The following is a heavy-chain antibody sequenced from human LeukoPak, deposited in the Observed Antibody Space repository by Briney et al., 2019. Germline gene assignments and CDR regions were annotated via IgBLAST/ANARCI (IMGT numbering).Heavy chain of an antibody. V-gene: IGHV3-30*18. CDR2: ISYDGSNK. D-gene: IGHD3-22*01. CDR3: AKEGYYYDSSGYNYYYGMDV. Sequence: PGGSLRLSCAASGFTFSSYGMHWVRQAPGKGLEWVAVISYDGSNKYYADSVKGRFTISRDNSTNTLYLQMNSLRAEDTAVYYCAKEGYYYDSSGYNYYYGMDVWGQGTTVTVSS. J-gene: IGHJ6*02. CDR1: GFTFSSYG.